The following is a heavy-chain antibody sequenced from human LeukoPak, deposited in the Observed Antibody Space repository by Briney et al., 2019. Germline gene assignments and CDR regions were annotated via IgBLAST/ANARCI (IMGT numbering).Heavy chain of an antibody. CDR1: GASISISNYY. CDR2: IYYSGRT. D-gene: IGHD7-27*01. Sequence: SETLSLTCSVSGASISISNYYWGWIRQPPGTGLEWIGSIYYSGRTYYNPSLKSRVTISVDTSKNQFSLKLRSVTAADTAVYYCARALGRLSWFDPWGQGTLVSVSS. V-gene: IGHV4-39*07. J-gene: IGHJ5*02. CDR3: ARALGRLSWFDP.